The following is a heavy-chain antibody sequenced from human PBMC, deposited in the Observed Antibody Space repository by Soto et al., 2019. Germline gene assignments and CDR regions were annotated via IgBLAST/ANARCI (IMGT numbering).Heavy chain of an antibody. J-gene: IGHJ6*02. CDR2: ISYDGSNK. CDR3: AKWQLMGVYYYGMDV. CDR1: GFTFSSYG. Sequence: GGSLRLSCAASGFTFSSYGMHWVRQAPGKGLEWVAVISYDGSNKYYADSVKGRFTISRDNSKNTLYLQMNSLRAEDTAVYYCAKWQLMGVYYYGMDVWGQGTTVTVSS. V-gene: IGHV3-30*18. D-gene: IGHD6-6*01.